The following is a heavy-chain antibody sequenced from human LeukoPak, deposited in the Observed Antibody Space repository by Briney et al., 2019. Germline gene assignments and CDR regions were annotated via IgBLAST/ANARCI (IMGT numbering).Heavy chain of an antibody. CDR2: ISGDGHSR. Sequence: GGSLRLSCAASGFTFDDYAMHWVRRAPGKGLEWVSLISGDGHSRFYVDSVKGRFTISRDNSKNTLYLQMSSLRAEDTAVYYCVKDGSGSYYTYYFDYWGQGTLVTVSS. V-gene: IGHV3-43*02. CDR1: GFTFDDYA. CDR3: VKDGSGSYYTYYFDY. D-gene: IGHD3-10*01. J-gene: IGHJ4*02.